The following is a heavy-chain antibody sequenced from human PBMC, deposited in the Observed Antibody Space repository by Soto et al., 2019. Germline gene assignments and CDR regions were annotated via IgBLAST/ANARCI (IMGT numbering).Heavy chain of an antibody. Sequence: SVKVSCKASGGTFSSYAISWVRQAPGQGLELMGGIIPIFGTANYAQKFQGRVTITADESTSTAYMELSSLRSEDTAVYYCASRIAARPLTGNWFDPWGQGTLVTVSS. D-gene: IGHD6-6*01. V-gene: IGHV1-69*13. CDR2: IIPIFGTA. CDR3: ASRIAARPLTGNWFDP. J-gene: IGHJ5*02. CDR1: GGTFSSYA.